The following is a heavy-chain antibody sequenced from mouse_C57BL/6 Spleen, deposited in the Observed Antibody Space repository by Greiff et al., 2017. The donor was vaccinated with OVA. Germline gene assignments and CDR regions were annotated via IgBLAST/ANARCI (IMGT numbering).Heavy chain of an antibody. D-gene: IGHD2-2*01. J-gene: IGHJ2*01. Sequence: EVKLVESGGDLVKPGGSLKLSCAASGFTFSSYGMSWVRQTPDKRLEWVATISSGGSYTYYPDSVQGRFTISRDNAKNTLYLQMSSLKSEDTAMYYCARQVTTGYFDYWGQGTTLTVSS. CDR2: ISSGGSYT. V-gene: IGHV5-6*01. CDR1: GFTFSSYG. CDR3: ARQVTTGYFDY.